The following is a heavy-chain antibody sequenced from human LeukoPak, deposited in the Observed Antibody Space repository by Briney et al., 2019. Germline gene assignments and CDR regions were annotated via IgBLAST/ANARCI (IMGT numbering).Heavy chain of an antibody. D-gene: IGHD4-17*01. CDR3: AREFGYAVTSLDY. CDR2: IYTSGST. J-gene: IGHJ4*02. Sequence: SETLSLTCTVSGGSISSGSSYWSWIRQPAGKGLEWIGRIYTSGSTHYNPSLKSRVTISVDTSKNQFSLKLSSVTAADTAVYYCAREFGYAVTSLDYWGQGTLVTVSS. V-gene: IGHV4-61*02. CDR1: GGSISSGSSY.